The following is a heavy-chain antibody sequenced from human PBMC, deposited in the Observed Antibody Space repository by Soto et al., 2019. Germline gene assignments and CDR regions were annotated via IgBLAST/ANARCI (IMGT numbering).Heavy chain of an antibody. CDR2: MNANSRNK. J-gene: IGHJ4*02. CDR1: GYTFSNFD. Sequence: ASVKVSCKASGYTFSNFDINWLRQVSGQGPEWMGWMNANSRNKFYSQRFQGKFTMTWDTSLSTAYMEMNNLMSEDTAVYYCARGNPYNYAGFDIWGPGPPVSVFS. D-gene: IGHD2-2*01. CDR3: ARGNPYNYAGFDI. V-gene: IGHV1-8*01.